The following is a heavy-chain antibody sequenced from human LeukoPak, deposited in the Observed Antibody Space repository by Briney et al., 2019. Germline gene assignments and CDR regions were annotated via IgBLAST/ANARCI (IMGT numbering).Heavy chain of an antibody. V-gene: IGHV3-7*05. D-gene: IGHD5/OR15-5a*01. J-gene: IGHJ4*02. CDR1: GIIFSTAW. Sequence: GGSLRLSCAASGIIFSTAWMSWVRRAPGKGLEWVASIKQDGSEKYYVDSVKGRFTFSRDNAKNSLYLQMNSLRPEDTAVYYCARDAGVYAHDYWGQGTLVTVSS. CDR2: IKQDGSEK. CDR3: ARDAGVYAHDY.